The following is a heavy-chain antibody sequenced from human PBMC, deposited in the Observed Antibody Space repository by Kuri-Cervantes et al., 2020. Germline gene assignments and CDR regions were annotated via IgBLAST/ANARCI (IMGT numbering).Heavy chain of an antibody. CDR1: GFTFSDYY. J-gene: IGHJ6*03. CDR3: AKDGSNGDYLYYYYMDV. Sequence: GESLKISCAASGFTFSDYYMHWVRQAPGKGLEWVAFIRYDGSNKYYADSVKGRFTISRDNSKNTLYLQMNSLRAEDTAVYYCAKDGSNGDYLYYYYMDVWGKGTTVTVSS. CDR2: IRYDGSNK. D-gene: IGHD4-17*01. V-gene: IGHV3-30*02.